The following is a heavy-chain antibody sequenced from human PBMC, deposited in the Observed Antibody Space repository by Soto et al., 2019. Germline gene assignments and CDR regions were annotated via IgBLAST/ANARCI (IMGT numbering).Heavy chain of an antibody. CDR1: GFSITNTW. CDR2: IKSRGDGETT. Sequence: EVQLVESGGGLVKPGGSLRLSCVASGFSITNTWMHWVRQAPGKGLEWVGRIKSRGDGETTDYAAPVKGRFTISRDDSRNRSYGQMTSLKREGTAVYPCATYPDSGSGPHPHGGRGILVIVSS. V-gene: IGHV3-15*07. J-gene: IGHJ4*01. CDR3: ATYPDSGSGPHPH. D-gene: IGHD2-15*01.